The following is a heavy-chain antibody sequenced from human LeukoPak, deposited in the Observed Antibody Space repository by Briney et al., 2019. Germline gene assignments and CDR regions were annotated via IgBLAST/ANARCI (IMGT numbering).Heavy chain of an antibody. CDR3: AKHSYRVDSFTDY. CDR1: GFTFSTYA. CDR2: ISDSGGTT. D-gene: IGHD5-12*01. Sequence: GGSLRLSCAASGFTFSTYAMSWVRQAPGKGLEWVSGISDSGGTTYYADSVKGRFTISRDNSKDTLYLQMNSLRAGDTAVYYCAKHSYRVDSFTDYWGQGTLVTVSS. V-gene: IGHV3-23*01. J-gene: IGHJ4*02.